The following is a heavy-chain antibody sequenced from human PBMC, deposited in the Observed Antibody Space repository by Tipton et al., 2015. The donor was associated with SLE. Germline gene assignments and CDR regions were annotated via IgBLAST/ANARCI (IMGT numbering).Heavy chain of an antibody. V-gene: IGHV4-38-2*01. CDR2: IHHSGST. J-gene: IGHJ2*01. Sequence: TLSLTCDVSGYSIDRGYYWGWIRQPPGKGLEWSGSIHHSGSTYYRPSLKIRVTISVDTSQNQFSLQLSSVTAADTAVYYCARVEGSGYRYWYFDLWGRGTLVTVSS. D-gene: IGHD3-22*01. CDR3: ARVEGSGYRYWYFDL. CDR1: GYSIDRGYY.